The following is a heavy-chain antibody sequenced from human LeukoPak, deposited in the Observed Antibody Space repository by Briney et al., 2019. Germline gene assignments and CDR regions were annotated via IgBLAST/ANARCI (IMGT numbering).Heavy chain of an antibody. Sequence: GGSLRLSCAASGFTFSTYGMSWVRQAPGKGLQWVSAISGSGGNTYYADSVKGRFTISRDNSKNTLYLQMNSLRDEDTAVYYCAKKVAGNIFNFDYWGQGTLVTVSS. CDR3: AKKVAGNIFNFDY. CDR1: GFTFSTYG. D-gene: IGHD6-19*01. CDR2: ISGSGGNT. J-gene: IGHJ4*02. V-gene: IGHV3-23*01.